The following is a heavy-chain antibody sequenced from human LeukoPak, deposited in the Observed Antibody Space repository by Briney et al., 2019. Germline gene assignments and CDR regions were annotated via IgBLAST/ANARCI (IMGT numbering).Heavy chain of an antibody. J-gene: IGHJ4*02. D-gene: IGHD2-8*01. V-gene: IGHV4-34*01. CDR1: GGSFSGYY. CDR2: IYHSGST. CDR3: ARLGSMVFDY. Sequence: SETLSLTCAVYGGSFSGYYWSWIRQPPGKGLEWIGSIYHSGSTYYNPSLKSRVTISVDTSKNQFSLKLSSVTAADTAVYYCARLGSMVFDYWGQGTLVTVSS.